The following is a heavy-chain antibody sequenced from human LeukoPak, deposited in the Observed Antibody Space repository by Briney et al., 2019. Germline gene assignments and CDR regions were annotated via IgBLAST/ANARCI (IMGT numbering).Heavy chain of an antibody. J-gene: IGHJ4*02. CDR2: IYYSGST. V-gene: IGHV4-59*01. CDR3: ASSDYSSGWYVDY. D-gene: IGHD6-19*01. CDR1: GGSISSYY. Sequence: SETLSLTCTVSGGSISSYYWSWIRQPPGKGLEWIGYIYYSGSTNYNPSLKSRVTISVDTSKSQFSLKLSSVTAADTAVYYCASSDYSSGWYVDYWGQGTLVTVSS.